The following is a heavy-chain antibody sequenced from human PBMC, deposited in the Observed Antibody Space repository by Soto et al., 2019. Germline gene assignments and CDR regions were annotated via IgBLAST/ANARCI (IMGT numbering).Heavy chain of an antibody. CDR3: ARAGDSSGPVALGY. D-gene: IGHD6-19*01. CDR2: IYHSGST. J-gene: IGHJ4*02. Sequence: QLQLQESGSGLVKPSQTLSHTCAVSGGSISSGGSSWSWIRQPPGKGLEWIGYIYHSGSTYYNPSLKSRVTISVDRSKNQFSLKLSSVTAADTAVYYCARAGDSSGPVALGYWGQGTLVTVYS. V-gene: IGHV4-30-2*01. CDR1: GGSISSGGSS.